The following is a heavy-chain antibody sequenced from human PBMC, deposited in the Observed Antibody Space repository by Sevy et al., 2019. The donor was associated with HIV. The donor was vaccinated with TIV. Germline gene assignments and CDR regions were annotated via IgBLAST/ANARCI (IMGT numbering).Heavy chain of an antibody. CDR1: GFTFSSYA. Sequence: GGSLRLSCSASGFTFSSYAMHWVRQAPGKGLEWVSAISGGGGSTYYADSVKGRFTISRDTSKNTLSLQMTSLRAEDTAVYYCAKEGTWYGRDYFDYWGQGTLVTVSS. V-gene: IGHV3-23*01. CDR3: AKEGTWYGRDYFDY. J-gene: IGHJ4*02. D-gene: IGHD6-13*01. CDR2: ISGGGGST.